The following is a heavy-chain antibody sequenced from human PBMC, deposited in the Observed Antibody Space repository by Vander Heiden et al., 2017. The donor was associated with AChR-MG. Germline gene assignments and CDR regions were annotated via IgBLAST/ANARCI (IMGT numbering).Heavy chain of an antibody. Sequence: QVQLVESGGGVVQPGRSLRLSCAASGFTFSSYAMHWVRQAPGKGLEWVAVISYDGSNKYYADSVKGRFTISRDNSKNTLYLQMNSLRAEDTAVYYCAREGVSWNDGVYYYYYMDVWGKGTTVTVSS. D-gene: IGHD1-1*01. V-gene: IGHV3-30-3*01. CDR2: ISYDGSNK. CDR3: AREGVSWNDGVYYYYYMDV. CDR1: GFTFSSYA. J-gene: IGHJ6*03.